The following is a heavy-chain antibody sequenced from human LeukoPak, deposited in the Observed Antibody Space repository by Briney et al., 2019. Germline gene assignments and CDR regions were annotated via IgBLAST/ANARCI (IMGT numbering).Heavy chain of an antibody. Sequence: SETLSLTCTVSGGSISSYYWSWIRQPPGKGLEWIGYIYYSRSTNYNPSLKSRVTISVDTSKNQFSLKLSSVTAADTAVYYCARGDDFWSGYSNFDYWGQGTLVTVSS. J-gene: IGHJ4*02. D-gene: IGHD3-3*01. CDR3: ARGDDFWSGYSNFDY. V-gene: IGHV4-59*01. CDR2: IYYSRST. CDR1: GGSISSYY.